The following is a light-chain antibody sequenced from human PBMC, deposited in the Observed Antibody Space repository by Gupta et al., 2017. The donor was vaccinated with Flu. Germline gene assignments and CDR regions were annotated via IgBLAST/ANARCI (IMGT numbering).Light chain of an antibody. V-gene: IGKV3-15*01. J-gene: IGKJ1*01. CDR2: GAS. CDR1: QSLDND. CDR3: QHDHNWPRT. Sequence: PDTLSGSPSERATLSCRASQSLDNDLAWFQQRPGQAPRLLIYGASTRATKVPARFSGSGSGTDFTLTISSLQSEDFAVYYCQHDHNWPRTFGQGTKVEVK.